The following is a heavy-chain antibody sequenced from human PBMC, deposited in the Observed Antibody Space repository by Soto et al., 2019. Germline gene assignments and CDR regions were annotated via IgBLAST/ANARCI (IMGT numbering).Heavy chain of an antibody. CDR2: ISGSGVST. V-gene: IGHV3-23*01. CDR3: ATVAGATLGSYYYYGMDV. CDR1: VFTFNSYA. Sequence: GGSLRLSCAASVFTFNSYAMSWVRQAPGKGLEWVSGISGSGVSTYYADSVKGRFTISRDNSKNTLYLQMNSLRAEDTAVYYCATVAGATLGSYYYYGMDVWGQGTTVTVSS. D-gene: IGHD1-26*01. J-gene: IGHJ6*02.